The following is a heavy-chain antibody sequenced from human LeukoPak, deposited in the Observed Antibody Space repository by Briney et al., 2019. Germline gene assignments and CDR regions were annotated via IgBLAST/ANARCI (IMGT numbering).Heavy chain of an antibody. J-gene: IGHJ4*02. V-gene: IGHV3-23*01. CDR1: GXTFSSYA. Sequence: GGSLRLSCAASGXTFSSYAMSWVRQAPGKGLEWVSVTSNSGGSTFYADSVKGRFTISRDNSKNTLYLQMNSLRAEDTAVYYCAKRASGSGTSLYYFDYWGQGTLVTVSS. CDR2: TSNSGGST. CDR3: AKRASGSGTSLYYFDY. D-gene: IGHD3-10*01.